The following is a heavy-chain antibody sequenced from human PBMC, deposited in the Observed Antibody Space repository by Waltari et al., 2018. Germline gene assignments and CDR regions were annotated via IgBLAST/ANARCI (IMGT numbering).Heavy chain of an antibody. J-gene: IGHJ5*02. V-gene: IGHV4-34*01. Sequence: QVQLQQWGAGLLKPSETLSLTCAVYGGSFSGYYWSWIRQPPGKGLEWIGEINHSGSTNYNPSLKRRVTISVDTSKNQFSLKLSSVTAADTAVYYCARGRVPVLRFLEWLPYNWFDPWGQGTLVTVSS. CDR1: GGSFSGYY. CDR2: INHSGST. CDR3: ARGRVPVLRFLEWLPYNWFDP. D-gene: IGHD3-3*01.